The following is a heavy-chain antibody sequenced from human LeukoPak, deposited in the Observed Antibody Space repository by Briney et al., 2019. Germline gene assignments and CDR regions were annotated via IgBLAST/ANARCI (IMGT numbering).Heavy chain of an antibody. Sequence: ASVKVSCKASGYTFTSYGISWVRQAPGQGLEWMGWISAYNGNTNYAQKLQGRVTMTTDTSTSTAYMELRSLRSDDTAVYYCARDRYYDSNGYSFDYWGQGTLVTVSS. J-gene: IGHJ4*02. D-gene: IGHD3-22*01. V-gene: IGHV1-18*01. CDR3: ARDRYYDSNGYSFDY. CDR2: ISAYNGNT. CDR1: GYTFTSYG.